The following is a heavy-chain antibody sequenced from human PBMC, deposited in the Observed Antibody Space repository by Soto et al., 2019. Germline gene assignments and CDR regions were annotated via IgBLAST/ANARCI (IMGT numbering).Heavy chain of an antibody. V-gene: IGHV3-23*01. CDR2: ISGSGSNT. J-gene: IGHJ4*02. CDR1: GFTFSSYS. CDR3: AKVVINPRPRLGSFDS. D-gene: IGHD3-10*01. Sequence: GGSLRLSCAASGFTFSSYSMSWVRQAPGKGLEWVSSISGSGSNTYYGDSVKGRFTISRDNSKNTLYLQMSSLRAEDTAVYYCAKVVINPRPRLGSFDSWGQGTLVTVSS.